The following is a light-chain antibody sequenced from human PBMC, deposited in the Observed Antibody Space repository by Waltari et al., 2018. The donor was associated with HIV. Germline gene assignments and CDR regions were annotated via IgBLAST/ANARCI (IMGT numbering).Light chain of an antibody. CDR1: TSNIGAAHA. V-gene: IGLV1-40*01. Sequence: QPVLTQPPSVSAAPRQRVTISCPGATSNIGAAHAVHCYPFVPETGPKLLSFDDTSRPSGVPARFSGFRSGNSASLAIIALRAEDEADYYCQSYVSGRGGGTWVFGGGTKVTVL. CDR2: DDT. CDR3: QSYVSGRGGGTWV. J-gene: IGLJ3*02.